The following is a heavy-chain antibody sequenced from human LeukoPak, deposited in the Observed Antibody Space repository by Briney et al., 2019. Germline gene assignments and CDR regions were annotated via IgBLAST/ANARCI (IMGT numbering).Heavy chain of an antibody. Sequence: GGSLRLSCAASGFTFSGYSMNWVRQGPGKGLEWVSSLSSSSSYINYADSVKGRFTISRDNAKSSLYLQMNSLRAEDTAVYYCARYSTTVTSYFDSWGQGTLVTVSS. CDR1: GFTFSGYS. J-gene: IGHJ4*02. CDR3: ARYSTTVTSYFDS. D-gene: IGHD4-17*01. CDR2: LSSSSSYI. V-gene: IGHV3-21*01.